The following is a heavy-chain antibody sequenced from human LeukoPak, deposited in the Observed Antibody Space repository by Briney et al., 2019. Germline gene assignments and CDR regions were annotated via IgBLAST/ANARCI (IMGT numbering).Heavy chain of an antibody. CDR1: GGSISNTNYY. CDR2: IYYTGTT. V-gene: IGHV4-39*07. D-gene: IGHD3-10*01. Sequence: SETLSLTCSVSGGSISNTNYYWAWIRQSPGRGLEWIGSIYYTGTTFDNPSLKSRVTISLDTSKNQFSLKLSSVTAADAAMYYCARVPAARSGYYFDYWGQGTLVTVSS. J-gene: IGHJ4*02. CDR3: ARVPAARSGYYFDY.